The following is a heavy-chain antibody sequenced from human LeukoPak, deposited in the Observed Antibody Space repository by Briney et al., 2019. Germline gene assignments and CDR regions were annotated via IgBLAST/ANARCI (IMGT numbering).Heavy chain of an antibody. D-gene: IGHD5-18*01. J-gene: IGHJ5*02. Sequence: SVKVSCKASGGTFSSYAISWVRQAPGQGLEWMGGIIPIFGTANYAQKFQGRVTTTADKSTSTAYMELSSLRSEDTAVYYCARDSYGPYNWFDPWGQGTLVTVSS. V-gene: IGHV1-69*06. CDR2: IIPIFGTA. CDR1: GGTFSSYA. CDR3: ARDSYGPYNWFDP.